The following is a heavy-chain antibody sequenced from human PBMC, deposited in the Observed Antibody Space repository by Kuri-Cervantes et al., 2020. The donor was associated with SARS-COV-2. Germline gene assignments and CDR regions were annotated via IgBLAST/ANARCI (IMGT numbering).Heavy chain of an antibody. D-gene: IGHD3-3*01. J-gene: IGHJ4*02. CDR3: ARAGIFGVDY. CDR2: INHSGST. CDR1: GGSFSGYY. Sequence: ESLKISCAVYGGSFSGYYWSWIRQPPGKGLEWIGEINHSGSTNYNPSLKSRVTISVDTSKNQFSLKLSSVTAADTAVYYCARAGIFGVDYWGQGTLVTVSS. V-gene: IGHV4-34*01.